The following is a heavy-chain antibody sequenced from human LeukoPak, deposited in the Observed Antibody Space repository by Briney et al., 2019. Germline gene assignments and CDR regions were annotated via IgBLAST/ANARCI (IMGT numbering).Heavy chain of an antibody. J-gene: IGHJ2*01. CDR3: ARGLGIVVEFYWYFDL. Sequence: SETLSLTCAVYGGSFSGDYWSWIRQPPGKGLEWIGEINHSGSTNYNPSLKSRVTVSVDTSKNQFSLKLSSVTAADTAVYDCARGLGIVVEFYWYFDLWGRGTLVTVCS. CDR1: GGSFSGDY. CDR2: INHSGST. D-gene: IGHD2-21*01. V-gene: IGHV4-34*01.